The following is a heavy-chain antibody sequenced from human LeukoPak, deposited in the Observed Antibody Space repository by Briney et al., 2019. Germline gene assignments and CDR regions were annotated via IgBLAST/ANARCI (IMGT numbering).Heavy chain of an antibody. D-gene: IGHD2-15*01. CDR2: IYSGGST. V-gene: IGHV3-53*05. CDR1: GFTVSSNY. CDR3: ANLVYCSGGSCYPTFDAFDI. Sequence: GGSLRLSCAASGFTVSSNYMSWVRQAPGKGLEWVSVIYSGGSTYYADSVKGRFTISRDNSKNTLYLQMNSLRAEDTAVYYCANLVYCSGGSCYPTFDAFDIWGQGTMVTVSS. J-gene: IGHJ3*02.